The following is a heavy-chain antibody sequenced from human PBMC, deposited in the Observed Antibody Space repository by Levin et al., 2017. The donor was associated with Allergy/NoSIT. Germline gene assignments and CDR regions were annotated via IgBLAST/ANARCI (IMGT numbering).Heavy chain of an antibody. D-gene: IGHD1-1*01. J-gene: IGHJ6*03. V-gene: IGHV5-51*01. CDR2: IYPGDSDT. CDR1: GSSFTSYW. Sequence: GGSLRLSCQGSGSSFTSYWIGWVRQMPGKGLEWMGIIYPGDSDTRYSPSFQGQVTISADKSIRPAYLQWSSLKASDTAIYYCARRGTRDYYYYMDVWGKGTTVTVSS. CDR3: ARRGTRDYYYYMDV.